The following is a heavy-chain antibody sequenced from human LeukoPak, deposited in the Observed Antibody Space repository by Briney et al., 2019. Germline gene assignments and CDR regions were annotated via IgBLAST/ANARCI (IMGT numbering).Heavy chain of an antibody. V-gene: IGHV3-30-3*01. J-gene: IGHJ4*02. CDR3: AKGSYYDSSGSFYFDY. CDR2: ISYDGSNK. CDR1: GFTFSSYA. D-gene: IGHD3-22*01. Sequence: GGSLRLSCAASGFTFSSYAMHWVCQAPGKGLEWVAVISYDGSNKYYADSVKGRFTISRDNSKNTLYLQMNSLRAEDTAVYYCAKGSYYDSSGSFYFDYWGQGTLVTVSS.